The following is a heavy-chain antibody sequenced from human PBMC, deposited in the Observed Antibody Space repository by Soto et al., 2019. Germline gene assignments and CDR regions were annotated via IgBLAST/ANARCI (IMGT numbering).Heavy chain of an antibody. CDR1: GDPISSGGYS. D-gene: IGHD2-21*01. V-gene: IGHV4-31*03. J-gene: IGHJ6*02. CDR3: ARDRVRRDNKPYGMDV. Sequence: SETLSLTCPVSGDPISSGGYSWTWIRQHPGKGLEWIGNTYYTGTTYYNPSLKSRVSISVDTSKNQFSLKLTSVTAADTAIYYCARDRVRRDNKPYGMDVWGQGTTVT. CDR2: TYYTGTT.